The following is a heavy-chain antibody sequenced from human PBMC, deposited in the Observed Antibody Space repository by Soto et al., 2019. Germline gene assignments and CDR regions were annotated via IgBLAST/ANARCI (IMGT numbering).Heavy chain of an antibody. J-gene: IGHJ6*02. V-gene: IGHV3-33*01. D-gene: IGHD2-15*01. Sequence: GGSLRLSCAASGFTFSSYGMHWVRRAPGKGLEWVAVTWYDGSQKYYVDSVKGRFTISRDNSKNTLYLQMNSLRAEDTAVYYCARDREAVVGVAATPFGMDVWGQGTTVTVSS. CDR1: GFTFSSYG. CDR2: TWYDGSQK. CDR3: ARDREAVVGVAATPFGMDV.